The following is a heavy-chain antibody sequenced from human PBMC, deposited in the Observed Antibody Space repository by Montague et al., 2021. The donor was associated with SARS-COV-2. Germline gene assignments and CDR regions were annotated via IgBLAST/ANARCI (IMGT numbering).Heavy chain of an antibody. CDR1: GDSITNHY. J-gene: IGHJ4*02. CDR2: MHFTGKT. V-gene: IGHV4-4*07. CDR3: ARDRFDFGAGRQGTIDF. Sequence: SETLSLTCSVSGDSITNHYWSWIRQSARKGLEWIGRMHFTGKTNFSPFFSSRLTMSADTSKNQFSLKLTSVTAADTAIYFCARDRFDFGAGRQGTIDFWGQGTLVTVSS. D-gene: IGHD3-10*01.